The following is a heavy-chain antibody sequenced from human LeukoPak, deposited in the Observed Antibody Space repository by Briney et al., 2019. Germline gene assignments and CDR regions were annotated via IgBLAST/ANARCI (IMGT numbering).Heavy chain of an antibody. CDR1: GGSISSSSYY. CDR3: ARRGYSSGLFDY. CDR2: IYYSGST. V-gene: IGHV4-39*01. J-gene: IGHJ4*02. D-gene: IGHD6-19*01. Sequence: SETLSLTCTVSGGSISSSSYYWGWIRQPPGKGLEWIGSIYYSGSTYYNPSLKSRVTISVDTSKNQFSLKLSSVTAADMAVYYCARRGYSSGLFDYWGQGTLVTVSS.